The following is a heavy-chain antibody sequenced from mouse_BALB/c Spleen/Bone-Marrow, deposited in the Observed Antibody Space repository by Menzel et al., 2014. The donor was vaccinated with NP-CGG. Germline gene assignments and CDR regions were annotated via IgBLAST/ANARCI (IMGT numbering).Heavy chain of an antibody. J-gene: IGHJ3*01. CDR1: GYAFTTCL. V-gene: IGHV1-54*01. CDR3: ARNANWLFTY. D-gene: IGHD4-1*01. Sequence: VQLVESGAELVRPGTSVKVSCKASGYAFTTCLIEWVKQRPGQGLEWIGVINPGSGDTHYNEKFKDKATLTADKSSSTAYMQLSSLTSDDSAVYFCARNANWLFTYWGQGTLVTVSA. CDR2: INPGSGDT.